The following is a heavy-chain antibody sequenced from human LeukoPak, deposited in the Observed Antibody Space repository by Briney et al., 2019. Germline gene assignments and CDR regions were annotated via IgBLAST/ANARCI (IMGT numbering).Heavy chain of an antibody. J-gene: IGHJ4*02. CDR3: ASSLSRDGYNYYFDY. V-gene: IGHV3-53*04. CDR2: IYSGGST. Sequence: GGSLILSCAASGFTVSSNYMSWVRQAPGKGLEWVSVIYSGGSTYYADSVKGRFTISRHNSKNTLYLQMNSLRAEDTAVYYCASSLSRDGYNYYFDYWGQGTLVTVSS. CDR1: GFTVSSNY. D-gene: IGHD5-24*01.